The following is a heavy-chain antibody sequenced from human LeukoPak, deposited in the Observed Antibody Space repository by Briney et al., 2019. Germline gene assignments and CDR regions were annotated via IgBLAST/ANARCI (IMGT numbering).Heavy chain of an antibody. J-gene: IGHJ3*02. CDR3: SRPVSKGYWASFDI. CDR1: GGSISSFY. V-gene: IGHV4-59*12. Sequence: SETLSLTCTVSGGSISSFYWTWIRQPPGKGLEWIGYLYYSGSTNYNPSLKSRVTISLDTSKNQVSLKLSSVTAADTAVYYCSRPVSKGYWASFDIWGQGTMITVSS. D-gene: IGHD1-26*01. CDR2: LYYSGST.